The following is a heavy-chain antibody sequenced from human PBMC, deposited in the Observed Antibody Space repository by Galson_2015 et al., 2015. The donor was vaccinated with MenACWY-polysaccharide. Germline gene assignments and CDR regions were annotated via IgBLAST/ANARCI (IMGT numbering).Heavy chain of an antibody. D-gene: IGHD6-19*01. CDR2: MYTSGST. CDR3: ARVRGGQWPRYSMDV. Sequence: SETLSLTCTVSGGSNSNYYWTWIRQPAGKGPEWIGRMYTSGSTNSNPSLTSRVTMSVDTSKNQFSLKLSSVTAADTAVYYCARVRGGQWPRYSMDVWGQGTTVTVSS. J-gene: IGHJ6*02. CDR1: GGSNSNYY. V-gene: IGHV4-4*07.